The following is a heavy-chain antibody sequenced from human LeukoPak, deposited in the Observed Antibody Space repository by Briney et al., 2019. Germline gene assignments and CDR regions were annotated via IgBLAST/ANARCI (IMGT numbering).Heavy chain of an antibody. J-gene: IGHJ5*02. CDR3: ANSQGQESSGYQPADNWFDP. Sequence: GGSLRLSCGVSGFTFTTYAMSWVRQAPGKGLEWVSSVSGSGGRTYYADSVKGRFTISRDNSKNTLYMQMNSLRAEDTAVYYCANSQGQESSGYQPADNWFDPWGQGTLVTVSS. CDR1: GFTFTTYA. V-gene: IGHV3-23*01. CDR2: VSGSGGRT. D-gene: IGHD3-22*01.